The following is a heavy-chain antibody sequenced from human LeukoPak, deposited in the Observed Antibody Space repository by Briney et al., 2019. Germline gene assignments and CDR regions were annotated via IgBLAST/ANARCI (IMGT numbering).Heavy chain of an antibody. CDR3: AGRYWVYAFDI. CDR1: GYMFTSYW. V-gene: IGHV5-51*01. J-gene: IGHJ3*02. D-gene: IGHD6-13*01. Sequence: GESLKISCKGSGYMFTSYWIAWVRQTPGKGLEWMGIIYPGDSDTRYSPSFQGQVTISADKSISTAYLQWSSLKASDTAMYYCAGRYWVYAFDIWGQGTMVTVSS. CDR2: IYPGDSDT.